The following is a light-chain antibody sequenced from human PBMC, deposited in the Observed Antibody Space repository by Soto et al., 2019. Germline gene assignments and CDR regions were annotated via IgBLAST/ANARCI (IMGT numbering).Light chain of an antibody. CDR1: QSFRNN. J-gene: IGKJ4*01. V-gene: IGKV3-15*01. CDR2: AAS. CDR3: QQYDDWLRLT. Sequence: EIVMTQSPATLSVSPGERATLSCRASQSFRNNLAWYQQKPGQAPRLLIFAASTRATGVPARFSGSGSGTEFTLTISSLQSEDSAVYYCQQYDDWLRLTFGGGTKVDIK.